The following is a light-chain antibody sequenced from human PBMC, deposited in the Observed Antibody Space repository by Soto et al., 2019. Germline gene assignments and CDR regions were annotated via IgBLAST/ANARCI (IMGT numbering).Light chain of an antibody. CDR3: QQYNNWRET. Sequence: EIVMTQSPATLSVSPGERATLSCRASQSVSSNLAWYQQKPGQAPRLLISGASTRATGIPARFSGSGSGTEFTLTISSLQSEDFAVYYCQQYNNWRETFGQGTKVDI. V-gene: IGKV3-15*01. J-gene: IGKJ1*01. CDR2: GAS. CDR1: QSVSSN.